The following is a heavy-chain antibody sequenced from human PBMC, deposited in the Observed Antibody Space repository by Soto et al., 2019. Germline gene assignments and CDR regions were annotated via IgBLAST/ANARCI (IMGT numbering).Heavy chain of an antibody. D-gene: IGHD3-16*01. J-gene: IGHJ4*02. CDR1: GFTFSSYA. CDR2: IGGSGGST. V-gene: IGHV3-23*01. CDR3: ASVTFGGVVLAH. Sequence: GGSLRLSCAASGFTFSSYAMSWVRQTPGKGLEWVSDIGGSGGSTYYADSVKGRFTISRDISKNTLYLQMNSLRADDTAVYYCASVTFGGVVLAHWGQGTLVTVSS.